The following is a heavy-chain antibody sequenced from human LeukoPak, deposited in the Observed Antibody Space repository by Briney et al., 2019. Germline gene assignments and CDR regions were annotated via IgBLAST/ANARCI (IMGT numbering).Heavy chain of an antibody. V-gene: IGHV4-61*02. CDR2: IYTSGST. CDR3: ARQSGYRAGMGAFDI. D-gene: IGHD2-2*02. CDR1: GGSISSGSYY. J-gene: IGHJ3*02. Sequence: SETLSLTFTVSGGSISSGSYYWSWIRQPAGKGLEWIGRIYTSGSTNYNPSLKSRVTMSVDTSKNQFSLKLSSVTAADTAAYYCARQSGYRAGMGAFDIWGQGTMVTVSS.